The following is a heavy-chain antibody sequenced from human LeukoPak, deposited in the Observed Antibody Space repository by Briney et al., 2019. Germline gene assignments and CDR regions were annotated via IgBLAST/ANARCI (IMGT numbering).Heavy chain of an antibody. J-gene: IGHJ4*02. V-gene: IGHV4-34*01. CDR3: ARGRGAARFVTIEFDY. Sequence: SETLSLTCAVSGGSFSGYHWSWIRQPPGKGLEWIGEINHRGSTNYNPSLKSRVTMSVDTSKNQFSLKLSSVTAADTAVYYCARGRGAARFVTIEFDYWGQGALVPVSS. D-gene: IGHD6-6*01. CDR2: INHRGST. CDR1: GGSFSGYH.